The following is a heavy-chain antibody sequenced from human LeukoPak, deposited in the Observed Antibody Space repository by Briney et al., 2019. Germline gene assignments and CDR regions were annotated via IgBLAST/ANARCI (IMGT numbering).Heavy chain of an antibody. J-gene: IGHJ5*02. D-gene: IGHD3-3*01. V-gene: IGHV4-38-2*02. CDR1: GNPISSGYF. CDR2: VYHTGAT. Sequence: PSETLSLTCGVSGNPISSGYFWVWIRPPPGKGLEWIGSVYHTGATYYNPSLKSPVTISVDTSKNQFSLELNSVTAADTAVYYCARDLGLTISANWLDPWGQGTLVTVSS. CDR3: ARDLGLTISANWLDP.